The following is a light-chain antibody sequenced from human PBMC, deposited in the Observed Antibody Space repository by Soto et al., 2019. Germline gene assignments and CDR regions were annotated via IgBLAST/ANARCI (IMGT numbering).Light chain of an antibody. J-gene: IGKJ1*01. CDR1: QSVSSY. CDR3: QQYNSPPRT. Sequence: EIVLTQSPGSLSLSPGERATLSCRASQSVSSYLAWYQQKPGQAPRLLIYGASSRASGIPDRFSGSGSGTDFTLTISRLESEDFAMYYCQQYNSPPRTFGQGTKVDIK. CDR2: GAS. V-gene: IGKV3-20*01.